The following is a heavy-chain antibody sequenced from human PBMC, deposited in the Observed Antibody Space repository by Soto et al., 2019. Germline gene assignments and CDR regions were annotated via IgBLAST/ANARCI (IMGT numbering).Heavy chain of an antibody. Sequence: SETLSLTCAVYGGSFSGYYWSWIRQPPGKGLEWIGEINHSGSTNYNPSLKSRVTISVDTSKNQFSLKLSSVTAADTAVYYCARASEWAGCSYGYYFDYWGQGTLVTVSS. J-gene: IGHJ4*02. CDR2: INHSGST. CDR3: ARASEWAGCSYGYYFDY. V-gene: IGHV4-34*01. CDR1: GGSFSGYY. D-gene: IGHD5-18*01.